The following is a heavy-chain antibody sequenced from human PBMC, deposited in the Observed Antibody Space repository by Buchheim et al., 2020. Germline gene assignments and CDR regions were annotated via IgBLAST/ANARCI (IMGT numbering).Heavy chain of an antibody. V-gene: IGHV3-48*03. CDR3: ARQYWTGGTWTHYYGMDV. Sequence: EVQLVESGGGLVQPGGSLTLSCAASGFTFSSYEMSWVRQAPGKGLEWVSHISSSDSPIFYADSVKGRFTISRDNARNSLYLQMNSLRAGDTAVYYCARQYWTGGTWTHYYGMDVWGQGTT. J-gene: IGHJ6*02. CDR1: GFTFSSYE. D-gene: IGHD2-8*02. CDR2: ISSSDSPI.